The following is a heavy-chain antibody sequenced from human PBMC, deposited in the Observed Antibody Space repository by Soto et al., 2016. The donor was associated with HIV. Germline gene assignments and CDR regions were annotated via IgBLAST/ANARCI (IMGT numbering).Heavy chain of an antibody. Sequence: EVQLVESGGGLVQPGGSLRLSCAASGFTFSNYWMSWVRQAPGKGLEWVANIKQDGSEKYYVDSVKGRFTISRDNAQNSLYLHMNSLRAEDTAVYFCARAFETMRAPIDYWGQGTLVTVSS. CDR1: GFTFSNYW. V-gene: IGHV3-7*01. D-gene: IGHD2-2*01. CDR3: ARAFETMRAPIDY. J-gene: IGHJ4*02. CDR2: IKQDGSEK.